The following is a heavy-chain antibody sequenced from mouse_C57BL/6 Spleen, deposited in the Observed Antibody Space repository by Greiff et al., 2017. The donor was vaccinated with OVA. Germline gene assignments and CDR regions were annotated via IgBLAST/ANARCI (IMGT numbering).Heavy chain of an antibody. CDR1: GFTFTSYS. J-gene: IGHJ3*01. CDR2: INPGDGGT. V-gene: IGHV1-53*01. CDR3: ARDYGSSPLAY. D-gene: IGHD1-1*01. Sequence: QVQLQQPGTELVKPGASVKLSCKASGFTFTSYSMHWVKQSPGQGLEWIGNINPGDGGTNYTDKFTGQVTLTVDKPSSTAYMQLSSLTSEDSAVDHCARDYGSSPLAYWGQGTLVTVSA.